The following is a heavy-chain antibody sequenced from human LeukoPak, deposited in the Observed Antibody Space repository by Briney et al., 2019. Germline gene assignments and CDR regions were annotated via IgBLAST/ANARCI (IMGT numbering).Heavy chain of an antibody. D-gene: IGHD4-17*01. V-gene: IGHV3-30*18. CDR2: ISYDGSNK. J-gene: IGHJ5*02. Sequence: GRSLRLSCAASGFTFSSYGMHCVRQAPGKGLEWVAVISYDGSNKYYADSVKARFTISRDNSKNTLYLQMNSLRAEDTAVYYCAEDPTDYGDPVGDWFDPWGQGTLATVSS. CDR1: GFTFSSYG. CDR3: AEDPTDYGDPVGDWFDP.